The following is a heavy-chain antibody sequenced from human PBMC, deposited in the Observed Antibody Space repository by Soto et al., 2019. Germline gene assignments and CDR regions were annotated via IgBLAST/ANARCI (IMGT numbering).Heavy chain of an antibody. D-gene: IGHD6-25*01. Sequence: EVQLVESGGGLVQPGGSLRLSCEGSGFTFSNYWMNWVRQAPGKGLEWVANIKQDGSEKNYVDSVKGRFTISRDNAKNTLFLQMNSLRAEDAAVYYCAKFFVETGSNSGWPWSFHYWGQGTLVTVSS. V-gene: IGHV3-7*05. CDR3: AKFFVETGSNSGWPWSFHY. CDR1: GFTFSNYW. CDR2: IKQDGSEK. J-gene: IGHJ4*02.